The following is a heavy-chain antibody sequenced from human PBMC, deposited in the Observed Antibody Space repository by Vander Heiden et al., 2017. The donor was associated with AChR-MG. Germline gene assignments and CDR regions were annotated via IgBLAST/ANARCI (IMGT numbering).Heavy chain of an antibody. CDR2: IGTAGDT. J-gene: IGHJ2*01. V-gene: IGHV3-13*01. CDR1: GFTFSSYD. CDR3: AREVRCSSTSCYLEGYFDL. D-gene: IGHD2-2*01. Sequence: EVQLVESGGGLVQPGGSLRLSCAASGFTFSSYDMHWVRQATGKGLEWVSAIGTAGDTYYPGSVKGRFTISRENAKNSLYLQMNSLRAGDTAVYYCAREVRCSSTSCYLEGYFDLWGRGTLVTVSS.